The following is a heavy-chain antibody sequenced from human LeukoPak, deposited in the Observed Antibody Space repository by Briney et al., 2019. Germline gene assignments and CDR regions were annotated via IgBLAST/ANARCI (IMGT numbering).Heavy chain of an antibody. Sequence: GGSLRLSCAASGFTFDDFGMHWVRQGPGKGLEWVSGISWNSGTIGYADSVKGRFTISRDNAKNSLYLQMKSLRAEDTALYYCARENKAFGVGYWGQGTLVTVSS. CDR2: ISWNSGTI. CDR3: ARENKAFGVGY. D-gene: IGHD3-3*01. V-gene: IGHV3-9*01. J-gene: IGHJ4*02. CDR1: GFTFDDFG.